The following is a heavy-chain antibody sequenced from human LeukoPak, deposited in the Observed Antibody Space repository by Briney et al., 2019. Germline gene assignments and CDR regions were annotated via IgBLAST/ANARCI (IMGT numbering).Heavy chain of an antibody. V-gene: IGHV1-69*05. J-gene: IGHJ6*03. CDR2: IIPIFGTA. CDR1: GGTFSSYA. Sequence: GSSVKVSCKASGGTFSSYAISWVRQAPGQGLEWMGGIIPIFGTANYAQKLQGRVTMTTDPSTSTAYMELRSLRSDDTAVYYCARTNAGYYYYMDVWGKGTTVTISS. CDR3: ARTNAGYYYYMDV.